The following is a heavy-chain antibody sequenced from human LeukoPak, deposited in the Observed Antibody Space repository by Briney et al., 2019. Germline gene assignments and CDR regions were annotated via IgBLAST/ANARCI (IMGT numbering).Heavy chain of an antibody. Sequence: PGGSLRLSCAASGFSSSSYSMNWVRQAPGKGLEWVSSISSSSSYIYYADSLKGRFTVSRDNAKNSLFLQMNSLRAEDTAVYYCARVWSPPYTSSWPYYFDYWGQGILVTVSS. D-gene: IGHD6-13*01. CDR3: ARVWSPPYTSSWPYYFDY. CDR1: GFSSSSYS. CDR2: ISSSSSYI. J-gene: IGHJ4*02. V-gene: IGHV3-21*01.